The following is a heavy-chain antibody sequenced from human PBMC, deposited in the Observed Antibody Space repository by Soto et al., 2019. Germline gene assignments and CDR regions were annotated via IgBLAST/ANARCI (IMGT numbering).Heavy chain of an antibody. V-gene: IGHV4-39*01. CDR3: ARRMDGYYYYGMDV. CDR1: GGSISSSSYY. J-gene: IGHJ6*02. Sequence: SETLSLTCTVSGGSISSSSYYWGWIRQPPGKGLEWIGSIYYSGSTYYNPSLKSRVTISVDTSKNQFSLKLSSVTAADTAVYYCARRMDGYYYYGMDVWGQGTTVTVSS. CDR2: IYYSGST.